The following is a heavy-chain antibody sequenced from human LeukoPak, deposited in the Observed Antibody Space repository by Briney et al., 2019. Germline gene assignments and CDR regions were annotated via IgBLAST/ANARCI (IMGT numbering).Heavy chain of an antibody. CDR2: IWSGGTDK. Sequence: GGSLRLSCAASGFTFSNYGMHWVRQAPGKGLEWVAVIWSGGTDKYYADSVKGRFTISRDNSKNTLYLQMNSLRAEDTAVYYCGVSTISWHDYWGQGTLVTVSS. CDR3: GVSTISWHDY. J-gene: IGHJ4*02. V-gene: IGHV3-33*08. CDR1: GFTFSNYG. D-gene: IGHD6-13*01.